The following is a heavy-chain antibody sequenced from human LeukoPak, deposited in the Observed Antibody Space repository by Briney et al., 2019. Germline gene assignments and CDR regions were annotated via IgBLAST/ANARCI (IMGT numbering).Heavy chain of an antibody. D-gene: IGHD5-12*01. CDR1: GFTFDGYA. V-gene: IGHV3-9*01. J-gene: IGHJ4*02. Sequence: SLRLSFAAPGFTFDGYAMHWVRQAPGKGLEGVSGISWNSGSIGYADSVEGRFTISRDNAKNSLYLQMNSLRAEDTALHYCAKDRSPSGYVDYFDYWGQGTLVTVSS. CDR3: AKDRSPSGYVDYFDY. CDR2: ISWNSGSI.